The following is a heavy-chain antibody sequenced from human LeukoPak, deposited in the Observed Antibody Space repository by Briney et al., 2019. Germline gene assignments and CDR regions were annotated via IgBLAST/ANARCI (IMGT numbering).Heavy chain of an antibody. CDR2: ISGSGGST. J-gene: IGHJ4*02. V-gene: IGHV3-23*01. CDR1: GFTFSSYA. D-gene: IGHD3-22*01. CDR3: AKDRASTYYYDSSGYR. Sequence: GGSLRLSCAASGFTFSSYAMSWVRQAPGKGLEWVSAISGSGGSTYYADSVKGRFTISRGNSKDTLYLQMNSLRAEDTAVYYCAKDRASTYYYDSSGYRWGQGTLVTVSS.